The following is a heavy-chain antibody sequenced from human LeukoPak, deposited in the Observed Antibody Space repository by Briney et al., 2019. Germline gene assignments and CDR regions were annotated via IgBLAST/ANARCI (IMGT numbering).Heavy chain of an antibody. CDR2: VNGSGGRSST. J-gene: IGHJ4*02. Sequence: SGGSLRLSCVASGFPFSNYVVSCVRQAPGKGVEWVSGVNGSGGRSSTYYADSVKGRFTISRDNAKNTMYLQMNSMSAEDTAVYYCAKDIAASRLPRIFDLWGQGTLVTVSS. CDR1: GFPFSNYV. D-gene: IGHD6-13*01. CDR3: AKDIAASRLPRIFDL. V-gene: IGHV3-23*01.